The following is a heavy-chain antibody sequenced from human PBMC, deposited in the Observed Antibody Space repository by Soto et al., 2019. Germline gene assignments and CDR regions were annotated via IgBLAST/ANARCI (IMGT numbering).Heavy chain of an antibody. CDR1: GYSSTSYW. J-gene: IGHJ3*02. CDR2: IFPADSDT. V-gene: IGHV5-51*01. CDR3: ARLLRGYYEDDAFDI. D-gene: IGHD3-3*01. Sequence: EVQLVQSGAEVKKPGESLKISCKASGYSSTSYWIGWVRQMPGKGLEWMGTIFPADSDTRYSPSCQGQVTISVDMSINTAYLQWTSLQASDSATYYCARLLRGYYEDDAFDIWGHGTMVTVSS.